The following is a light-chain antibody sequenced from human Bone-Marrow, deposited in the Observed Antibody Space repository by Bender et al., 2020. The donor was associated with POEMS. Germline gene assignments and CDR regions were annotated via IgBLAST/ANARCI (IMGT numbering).Light chain of an antibody. V-gene: IGLV3-1*01. CDR3: QTWDSITVV. Sequence: SYDLTQPPSLSVSPGQTATITCSGDKLGDKYTSWYYQKPGQSPVVVMYQDTKRSSGIPGRFSGYNSENTATLTISGTQALDEADYYCQTWDSITVVFGGGTTLTVL. CDR2: QDT. J-gene: IGLJ2*01. CDR1: KLGDKY.